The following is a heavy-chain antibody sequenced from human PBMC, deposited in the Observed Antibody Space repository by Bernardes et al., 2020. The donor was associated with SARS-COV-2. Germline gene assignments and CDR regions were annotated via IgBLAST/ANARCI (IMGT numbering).Heavy chain of an antibody. Sequence: SETLSLTCGLNGGSFSAYYWSWIRQSPGKGLQWIGEINHSGRTRYNPSLKSRVTISVDTSKKQFSVNLKSLTAADTAVYYCATGRFGEAPFHHWGQGTLVTVSS. J-gene: IGHJ1*01. CDR3: ATGRFGEAPFHH. V-gene: IGHV4-34*01. CDR1: GGSFSAYY. CDR2: INHSGRT. D-gene: IGHD3-10*01.